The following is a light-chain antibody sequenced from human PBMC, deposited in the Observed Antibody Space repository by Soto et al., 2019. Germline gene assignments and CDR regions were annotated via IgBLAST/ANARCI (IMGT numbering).Light chain of an antibody. CDR2: AAS. Sequence: IQMTQSPSSLSASVGDRVTITCRASQRISNYLNWYQQKPGKAPKLLIYAASSLQIGVPSRFSGSGSGTDFTLTISSLQLEDFATYYCQQSYSTPVTFGQGTRLEIK. CDR3: QQSYSTPVT. CDR1: QRISNY. J-gene: IGKJ5*01. V-gene: IGKV1-39*01.